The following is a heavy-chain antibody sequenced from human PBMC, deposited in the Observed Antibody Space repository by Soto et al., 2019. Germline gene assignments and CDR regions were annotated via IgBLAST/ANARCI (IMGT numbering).Heavy chain of an antibody. Sequence: SETLSLTCTVSGGSISSSSYYWGWIRQPPGKGLEWIGSIYYSGSTYYNPSLKSRVTISVDTSKNQFSLKLSSVTAADTAVYYCASGVAAAGDNYYYYGMDVWGQGTTVIVSS. D-gene: IGHD6-13*01. J-gene: IGHJ6*02. V-gene: IGHV4-39*01. CDR2: IYYSGST. CDR1: GGSISSSSYY. CDR3: ASGVAAAGDNYYYYGMDV.